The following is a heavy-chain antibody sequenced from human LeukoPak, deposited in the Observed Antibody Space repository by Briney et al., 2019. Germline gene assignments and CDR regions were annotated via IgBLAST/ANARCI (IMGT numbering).Heavy chain of an antibody. CDR1: GFTFSSYA. J-gene: IGHJ4*02. V-gene: IGHV3-30*04. Sequence: GGSLRLSCAASGFTFSSYAMHWVRQAPGKGLEWVAVISYDGSNKYYADSVKGRFTISRDNSKNTLYLQMNSLRAEDTAVYYCARDGDSSSSLLGTPLDYWGQGTLVTVSS. CDR3: ARDGDSSSSLLGTPLDY. D-gene: IGHD6-6*01. CDR2: ISYDGSNK.